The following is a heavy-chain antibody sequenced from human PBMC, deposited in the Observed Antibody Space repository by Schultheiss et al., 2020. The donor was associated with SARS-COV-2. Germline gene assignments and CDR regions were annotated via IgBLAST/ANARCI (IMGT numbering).Heavy chain of an antibody. CDR2: IYFTGIT. D-gene: IGHD5-24*01. Sequence: SETLSLTCSVSGSSITGFFWTWIRQPPGKGLDPIGNIYFTGITKYNPSLKSRVTISIDTSKNQFSLKLGSVTAADTAVYFCAIATRVESLFSVRGGSFDFWGRGALVTVSS. CDR3: AIATRVESLFSVRGGSFDF. V-gene: IGHV4-59*01. CDR1: GSSITGFF. J-gene: IGHJ4*02.